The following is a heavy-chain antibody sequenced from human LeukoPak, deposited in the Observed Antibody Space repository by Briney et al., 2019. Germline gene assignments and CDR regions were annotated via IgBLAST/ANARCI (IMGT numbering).Heavy chain of an antibody. V-gene: IGHV3-48*02. CDR2: IRSSDGAI. CDR1: GFTFRLYS. Sequence: TGGSLRLSCAASGFTFRLYSMNWVRQAPGKGLEWVSYIRSSDGAIAYADSVKGRFTISRDDAKNSLYLQMNSLRDEDTAVYYCARYRDWAFDYWGQGTLITVSS. CDR3: ARYRDWAFDY. J-gene: IGHJ4*02. D-gene: IGHD3-9*01.